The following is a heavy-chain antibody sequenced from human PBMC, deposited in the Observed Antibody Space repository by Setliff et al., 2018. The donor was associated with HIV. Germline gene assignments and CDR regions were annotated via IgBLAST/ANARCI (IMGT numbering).Heavy chain of an antibody. CDR2: VYYSGST. V-gene: IGHV4-61*01. D-gene: IGHD3-22*01. CDR3: ARGNYDTSGYYTNFYYFYMDV. Sequence: PSETLSLTCTVSGGSISSSSSYWGWIRQSPGKGLEWIGYVYYSGSTNYSPSLRGRVTMSVDPSKNQFSLKLNSVTAADTAIYYCARGNYDTSGYYTNFYYFYMDVWGKGTAVTVSS. CDR1: GGSISSSSSY. J-gene: IGHJ6*03.